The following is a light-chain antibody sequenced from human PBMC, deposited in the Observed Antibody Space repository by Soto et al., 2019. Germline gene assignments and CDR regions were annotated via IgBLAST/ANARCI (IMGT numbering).Light chain of an antibody. CDR3: ATWDDSLIGPV. CDR2: SNN. V-gene: IGLV1-44*01. J-gene: IGLJ2*01. Sequence: QSVLTQPPSASGTPGQGVTISCSGSSSNIGTNTVNWYQQLPGTAPKLLIYSNNQRPSGVPDRFSGSKSGTSASLAISGLQSEDEADYYCATWDDSLIGPVFGGGTKLTVL. CDR1: SSNIGTNT.